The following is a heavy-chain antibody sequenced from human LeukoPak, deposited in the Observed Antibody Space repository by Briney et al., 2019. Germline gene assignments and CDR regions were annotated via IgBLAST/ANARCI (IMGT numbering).Heavy chain of an antibody. Sequence: GGSLRLSCAASGCTFSSYSMNWVRQAPGKGLEWVSSISSSSSYIYYADSVKGRFTISRDNAKNSLYLQMNSLRAEDTAVYYCAKIYDSTGYYYYFDYWGQGTLVTVSS. CDR3: AKIYDSTGYYYYFDY. V-gene: IGHV3-21*04. D-gene: IGHD3-22*01. CDR2: ISSSSSYI. J-gene: IGHJ4*02. CDR1: GCTFSSYS.